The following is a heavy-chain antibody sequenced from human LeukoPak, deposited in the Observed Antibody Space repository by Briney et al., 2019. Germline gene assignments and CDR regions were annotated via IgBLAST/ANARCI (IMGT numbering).Heavy chain of an antibody. CDR1: GFTFSSYA. CDR3: ARDVYGSGKNWFDP. J-gene: IGHJ5*02. CDR2: ISSSSSTI. Sequence: LSGGSLRLSCAASGFTFSSYAMSWVRQAPGKGLEWVSYISSSSSTIYYADSVKGRFTISRDNAKNSLYLQMNSLRAEDTAVYYCARDVYGSGKNWFDPWGQGTLVTVSS. D-gene: IGHD3-10*01. V-gene: IGHV3-48*01.